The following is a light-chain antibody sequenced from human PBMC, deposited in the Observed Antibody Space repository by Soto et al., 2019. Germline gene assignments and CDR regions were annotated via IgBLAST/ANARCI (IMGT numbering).Light chain of an antibody. CDR2: RNT. Sequence: QSVLTQPPSASGTPGQRVTISCSGSSSNIGKNYVYWYQQLPGRAPKLLIYRNTQRPSGVPDQFSGSKSGTSASLAISGLRPEDEADYYCSVWDANLSAWVFGGGTKLTVL. CDR1: SSNIGKNY. CDR3: SVWDANLSAWV. V-gene: IGLV1-47*01. J-gene: IGLJ3*02.